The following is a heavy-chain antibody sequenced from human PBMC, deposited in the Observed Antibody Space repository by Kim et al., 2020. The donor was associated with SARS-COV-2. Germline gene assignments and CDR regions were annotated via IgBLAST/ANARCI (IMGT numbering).Heavy chain of an antibody. Sequence: TKYNPSLKSRVTSSVDTSKNQFSLKVTSVTAADTAIYYCARGTDYGLDYWGQGTLDTVSS. D-gene: IGHD3-16*01. CDR2: T. J-gene: IGHJ4*02. V-gene: IGHV4-59*09. CDR3: ARGTDYGLDY.